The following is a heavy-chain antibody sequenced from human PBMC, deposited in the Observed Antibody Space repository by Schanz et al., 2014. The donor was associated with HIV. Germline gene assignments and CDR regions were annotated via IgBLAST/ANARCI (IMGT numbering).Heavy chain of an antibody. J-gene: IGHJ6*02. CDR1: GFTFSDHG. CDR3: ARGEAITYYYHYYGMDV. D-gene: IGHD1-20*01. Sequence: QLQLVESGGGVVRPGTSLRLSCAASGFTFSDHGMHWIRQAPGKGLEWVAVIWYDGSNKYYADSVKGRFTISRDNSKKTLYLQMNSLRAEDTAVYYCARGEAITYYYHYYGMDVWGQGTTVTVSS. CDR2: IWYDGSNK. V-gene: IGHV3-33*01.